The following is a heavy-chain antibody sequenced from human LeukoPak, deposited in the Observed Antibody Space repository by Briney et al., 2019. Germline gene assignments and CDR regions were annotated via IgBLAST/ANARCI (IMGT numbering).Heavy chain of an antibody. CDR3: ARDKALDY. CDR1: GFTFSSYA. Sequence: GGSLRLSCAASGFTFSSYAMNWVRQAPGKGLEWVATIKQDGNEKYYVDSVKGRFTISRDNVKNSLYLQMNSLRAEDTAVYYCARDKALDYWGQGTLVTVSS. CDR2: IKQDGNEK. J-gene: IGHJ4*02. V-gene: IGHV3-7*01.